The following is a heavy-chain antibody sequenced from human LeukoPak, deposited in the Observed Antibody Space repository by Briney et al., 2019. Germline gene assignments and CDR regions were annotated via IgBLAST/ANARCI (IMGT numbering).Heavy chain of an antibody. CDR1: GFTFSSYA. CDR3: AKSATITMILMVLSDEFYFDS. Sequence: PGGSLRLSCAVSGFTFSSYAMSWVRQAPRKGLEWVSTHSGSGTSTYYADSVKGRFTISRDNSKNTLYLQMNSLRAEATAVYYCAKSATITMILMVLSDEFYFDSWGQGTLVTVSS. V-gene: IGHV3-23*01. CDR2: HSGSGTST. D-gene: IGHD3-22*01. J-gene: IGHJ4*02.